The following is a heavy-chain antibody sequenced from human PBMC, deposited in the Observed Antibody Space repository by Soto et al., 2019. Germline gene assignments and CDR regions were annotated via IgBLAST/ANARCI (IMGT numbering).Heavy chain of an antibody. D-gene: IGHD6-19*01. CDR3: ARAGYYYYGMDV. Sequence: GSLILSWAASGFTFSSYIMNWVRQAPGKGLEWVADIRNDGSNKYYADSVKGRFTISRDNSKNTLYLQMNSLRAEDTAVYYCARAGYYYYGMDVWGQGTTVTVSS. CDR2: IRNDGSNK. J-gene: IGHJ6*02. CDR1: GFTFSSYI. V-gene: IGHV3-33*08.